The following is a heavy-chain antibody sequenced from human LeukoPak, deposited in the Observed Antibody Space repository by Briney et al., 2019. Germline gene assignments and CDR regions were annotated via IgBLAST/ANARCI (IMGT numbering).Heavy chain of an antibody. CDR3: ARHPSVRGPSHFQN. Sequence: PSETLSLTCTVSGGSISSYYWNWIRQPPGKGLEWIGYIYYSGSTNYNPSLKSRVTISVDTSKNQFSLNLTSVTAADTAVYYRARHPSVRGPSHFQNWGQGTLVTVSS. CDR2: IYYSGST. J-gene: IGHJ1*01. D-gene: IGHD3-10*01. V-gene: IGHV4-59*08. CDR1: GGSISSYY.